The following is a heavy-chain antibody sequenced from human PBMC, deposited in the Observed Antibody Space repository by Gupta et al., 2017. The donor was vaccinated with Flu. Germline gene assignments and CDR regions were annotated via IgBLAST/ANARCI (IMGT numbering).Heavy chain of an antibody. CDR2: IWNDGSEK. J-gene: IGHJ4*02. D-gene: IGHD5-18*01. CDR3: ASLVDTSAVDY. CDR1: GFTFSSYG. Sequence: QVQLVESGGGVVQPGKSLRLSCAASGFTFSSYGMHWVRQAPDKGLEWVAFIWNDGSEKYHADSVKGRFTISRDNSKSTLYLEMNSLRAEDTAVYFCASLVDTSAVDYWGQGTLVTVSS. V-gene: IGHV3-33*01.